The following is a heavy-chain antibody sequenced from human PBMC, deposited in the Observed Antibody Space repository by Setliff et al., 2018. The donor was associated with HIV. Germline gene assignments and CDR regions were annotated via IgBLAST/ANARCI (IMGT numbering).Heavy chain of an antibody. Sequence: SVKVSCKASGGTFSSYVISWVRQAPGQGLEWMGGIIPIFGTANYAQKFQGRVTITADESTNTAYMELIGLRSEDTALYFCAREQTAQDDYYYYYMDVWGEGTTVTVSS. CDR2: IIPIFGTA. J-gene: IGHJ6*03. CDR1: GGTFSSYV. V-gene: IGHV1-69*13. CDR3: AREQTAQDDYYYYYMDV.